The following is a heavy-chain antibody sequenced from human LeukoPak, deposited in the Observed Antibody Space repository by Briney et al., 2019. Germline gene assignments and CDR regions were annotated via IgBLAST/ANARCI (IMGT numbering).Heavy chain of an antibody. CDR3: ARGGFTGTSCPYFDY. J-gene: IGHJ4*02. V-gene: IGHV3-74*01. CDR2: ISSDESST. CDR1: GFTFSNYW. D-gene: IGHD2-2*01. Sequence: PGGSLRLSRAASGFTFSNYWMHWVRQAPGKGLVWVSRISSDESSTTYADSVKGRFTISRDNAKNTLYLKMNTLRAEDTAIYFCARGGFTGTSCPYFDYWGQGTLVTVSS.